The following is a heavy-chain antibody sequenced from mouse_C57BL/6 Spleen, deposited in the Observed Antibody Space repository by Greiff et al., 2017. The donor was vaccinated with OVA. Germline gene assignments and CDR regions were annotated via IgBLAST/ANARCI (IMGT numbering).Heavy chain of an antibody. Sequence: QVQLQQSGAELARPGASVKLSCKASGYTFTSYGISWVKQSTGQGLEWIGEIYPRSGHTYYNEKFKGKATLTADKSSSTAYMELRSRTSEDSAVYFCARREAGTHFDYWGQGTTLTVSS. CDR1: GYTFTSYG. CDR2: IYPRSGHT. D-gene: IGHD4-1*01. V-gene: IGHV1-81*01. J-gene: IGHJ2*01. CDR3: ARREAGTHFDY.